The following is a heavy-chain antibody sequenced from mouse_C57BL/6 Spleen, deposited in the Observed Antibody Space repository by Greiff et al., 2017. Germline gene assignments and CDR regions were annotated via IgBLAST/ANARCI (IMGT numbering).Heavy chain of an antibody. J-gene: IGHJ1*03. V-gene: IGHV1-80*01. D-gene: IGHD4-1*01. CDR2: IYPGDGDT. CDR1: GYAFRSYW. Sequence: QVQLQQSGAELVKPGASVKMSCKASGYAFRSYWMHWVKQRPGKGLEWIGQIYPGDGDTNYNGKFKGKATLTADKSSSTAYMQLSRLTSEDSAVYCCAKRRWDAYLYFDGWGTGTTVTVSS. CDR3: AKRRWDAYLYFDG.